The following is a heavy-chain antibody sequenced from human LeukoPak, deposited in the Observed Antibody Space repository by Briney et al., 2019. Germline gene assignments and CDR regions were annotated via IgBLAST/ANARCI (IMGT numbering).Heavy chain of an antibody. CDR2: IYPGDSDT. CDR3: ARQVDPSFYDSSGSYRRAFDY. J-gene: IGHJ4*02. Sequence: KPGESLKISCKGSGYSFTSYWIGWVRQMPGKGLEWMGIIYPGDSDTRYSPSFQGQVTISADKSISTAYLQWSSLKASDTAMYYCARQVDPSFYDSSGSYRRAFDYWGQGTLVTVSS. CDR1: GYSFTSYW. V-gene: IGHV5-51*01. D-gene: IGHD3-22*01.